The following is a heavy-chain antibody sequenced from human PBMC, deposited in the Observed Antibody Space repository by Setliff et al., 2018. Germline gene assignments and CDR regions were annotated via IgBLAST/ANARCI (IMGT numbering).Heavy chain of an antibody. J-gene: IGHJ4*02. CDR2: IIPVFRTA. Sequence: GASVKVSCKASGGTFRTDGFSWVRQAPGQGLEWMGRIIPVFRTANYAQKFRGRVTITADEVARTAYMELSTLRSEDTAVYYCARGGVAAAGKKGVFEHWGQGTLVTVSS. V-gene: IGHV1-69*13. D-gene: IGHD6-13*01. CDR3: ARGGVAAAGKKGVFEH. CDR1: GGTFRTDG.